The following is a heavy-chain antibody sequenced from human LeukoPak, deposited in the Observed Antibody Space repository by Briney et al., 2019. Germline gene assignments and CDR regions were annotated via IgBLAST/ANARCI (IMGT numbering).Heavy chain of an antibody. CDR2: ISSSGSTI. CDR1: GFTFSDYY. J-gene: IGHJ4*02. D-gene: IGHD3-10*01. V-gene: IGHV3-11*01. CDR3: ARPLWFGEPSSGFDY. Sequence: PGGSLRLSCAASGFTFSDYYMSWIRQAPGKGLEWVSYISSSGSTIYYADSVKGRFTISRDNAKNSLYLQMNSLRAEDTAVYYCARPLWFGEPSSGFDYWGQGTLVTVSS.